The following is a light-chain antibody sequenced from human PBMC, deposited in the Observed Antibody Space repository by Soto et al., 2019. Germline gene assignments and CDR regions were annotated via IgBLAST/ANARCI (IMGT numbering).Light chain of an antibody. J-gene: IGKJ5*01. CDR3: QHFGSSPQVT. CDR1: QSVSSSY. CDR2: GAS. Sequence: EIVLTQSPFTLSFSPVYITTLSFMSIQSVSSSYLAWYQQKPGQAPRLLIYGASSRATGIPDKFSGSGSGTDFSLTISAVEPEDFAVYFCQHFGSSPQVTFGQGTRLEIK. V-gene: IGKV3-20*01.